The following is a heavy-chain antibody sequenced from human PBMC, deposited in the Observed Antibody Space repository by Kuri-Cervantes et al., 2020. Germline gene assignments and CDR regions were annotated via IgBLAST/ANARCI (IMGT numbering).Heavy chain of an antibody. J-gene: IGHJ5*02. Sequence: LSLTCAASGFTFDDYTMHWVRQAPGKGLEWVSLISWDGGSTYYADSVEGRFTISRDNSKNSLYLQMNSLRAEDTAVYYCARAHYYGSGSLSWFDPWGQGTLVTVSS. D-gene: IGHD3-10*01. CDR2: ISWDGGST. CDR1: GFTFDDYT. V-gene: IGHV3-43*01. CDR3: ARAHYYGSGSLSWFDP.